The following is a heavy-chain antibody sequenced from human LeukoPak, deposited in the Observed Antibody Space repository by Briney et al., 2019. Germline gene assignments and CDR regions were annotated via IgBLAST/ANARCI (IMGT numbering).Heavy chain of an antibody. CDR3: AKKHSGSSFYFEY. Sequence: GGSLRLSCAASGFTFSTYVMHWVRQAPGKGLEWVAFIRYDGRNEYYADSVKGRFTISRDNAKNTLYLQMNSLRPEDTAVYYCAKKHSGSSFYFEYWGQGTRVTVSS. CDR1: GFTFSTYV. V-gene: IGHV3-30*02. D-gene: IGHD6-6*01. CDR2: IRYDGRNE. J-gene: IGHJ4*02.